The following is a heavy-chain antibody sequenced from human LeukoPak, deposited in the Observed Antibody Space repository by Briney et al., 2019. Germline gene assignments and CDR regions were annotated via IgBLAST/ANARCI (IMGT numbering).Heavy chain of an antibody. CDR3: ARAAYGGYGGDY. Sequence: GGSLRLSCVVSGFTVSNNHMSWVRQAPGKGLEWVSVIYNDGSTYYVDSVKGSFTISRDNSKNTLYLQMNSLRAEDTAVYYCARAAYGGYGGDYWGQGTLVTVSS. V-gene: IGHV3-66*01. D-gene: IGHD5-12*01. CDR1: GFTVSNNH. J-gene: IGHJ4*02. CDR2: IYNDGST.